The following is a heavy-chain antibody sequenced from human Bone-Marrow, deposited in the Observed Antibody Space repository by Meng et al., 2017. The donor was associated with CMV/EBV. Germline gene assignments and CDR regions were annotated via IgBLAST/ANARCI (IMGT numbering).Heavy chain of an antibody. CDR2: ISSSGSTI. D-gene: IGHD2-2*01. Sequence: GESLKISCAASGFTFSSYSMNWVRQAPGKGLEWVSYISSSGSTIYYADSVKGRFTISRDNAKNSLYLQMNSLRAEDTAVYYCARDDQYQLLPDVWGQGTTVTVSS. J-gene: IGHJ6*02. CDR3: ARDDQYQLLPDV. CDR1: GFTFSSYS. V-gene: IGHV3-48*04.